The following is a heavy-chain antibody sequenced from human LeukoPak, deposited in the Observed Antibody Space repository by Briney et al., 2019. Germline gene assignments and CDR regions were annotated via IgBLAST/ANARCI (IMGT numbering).Heavy chain of an antibody. V-gene: IGHV4-39*01. CDR3: ARRTVLEAFDI. D-gene: IGHD2/OR15-2a*01. CDR1: GGSISSSSYY. J-gene: IGHJ3*02. Sequence: SETLSLTCTVSGGSISSSSYYWGWIRQPPGKGLEWIGSIDYSGSTYYNPSLKSRVTISVDTSKNQFSLKLSSVTAADTAVYYCARRTVLEAFDIWGQGTMVTVSS. CDR2: IDYSGST.